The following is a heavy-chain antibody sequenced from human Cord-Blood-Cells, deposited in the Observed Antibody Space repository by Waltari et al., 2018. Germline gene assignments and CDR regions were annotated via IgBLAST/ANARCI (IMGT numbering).Heavy chain of an antibody. Sequence: QVPLVQSGAEVKKPGASVKVPCKVSGYTHTELFMPWVRPAPGKGLEWMGGFDPEDGETIYTQKFQGRVTMTEDTSTDTAYMELSSLRSEDTAVYYCATSPTTITRYGSGSYYNYWGQGTLVTVSS. D-gene: IGHD3-10*01. CDR1: GYTHTELF. CDR2: FDPEDGET. CDR3: ATSPTTITRYGSGSYYNY. J-gene: IGHJ4*02. V-gene: IGHV1-24*01.